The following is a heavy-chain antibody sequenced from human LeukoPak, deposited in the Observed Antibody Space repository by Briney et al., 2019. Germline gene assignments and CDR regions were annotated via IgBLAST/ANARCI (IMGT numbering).Heavy chain of an antibody. J-gene: IGHJ4*02. CDR3: ARAIWELPPGYFDY. CDR2: INWNGGST. D-gene: IGHD1-26*01. CDR1: GFTFTNYW. V-gene: IGHV3-20*04. Sequence: QPGGSLRLSCVASGFTFTNYWMTWVRQAPGKGLEWVSGINWNGGSTGYADSVKGRFTISRDNAKNSLYLQMNSLRAEDTALYYCARAIWELPPGYFDYWGQGTLVTVSS.